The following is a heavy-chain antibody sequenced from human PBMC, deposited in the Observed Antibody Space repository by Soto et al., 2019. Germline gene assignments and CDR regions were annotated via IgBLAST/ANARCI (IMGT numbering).Heavy chain of an antibody. Sequence: SETLSLTCTVSGGSISSYYWSWIRQPPGKGLEWIGYIYYSGSTNYNPSLKSRVTISVDTSKNQFSLKLSSVTAADTAVYYCARDLNGSGWFPRFDYWGQGTLVTVSS. D-gene: IGHD6-19*01. CDR1: GGSISSYY. CDR3: ARDLNGSGWFPRFDY. V-gene: IGHV4-59*01. J-gene: IGHJ4*02. CDR2: IYYSGST.